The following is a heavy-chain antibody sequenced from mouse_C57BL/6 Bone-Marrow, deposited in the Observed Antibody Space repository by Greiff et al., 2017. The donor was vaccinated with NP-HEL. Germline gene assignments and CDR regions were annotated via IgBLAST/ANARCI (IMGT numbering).Heavy chain of an antibody. CDR2: IWSGGST. V-gene: IGHV2-2*01. CDR1: GFSLTSYG. Sequence: VKLVESGPGLVQPSQSLSITCTVSGFSLTSYGVHWVRQSPGKGLEWLGVIWSGGSTDYNAAFISRLSISKDNSKSQVFFKMNSLQADDTAIYYCARAFRWLLWFAYWGQGTLVTVSA. CDR3: ARAFRWLLWFAY. J-gene: IGHJ3*01. D-gene: IGHD2-3*01.